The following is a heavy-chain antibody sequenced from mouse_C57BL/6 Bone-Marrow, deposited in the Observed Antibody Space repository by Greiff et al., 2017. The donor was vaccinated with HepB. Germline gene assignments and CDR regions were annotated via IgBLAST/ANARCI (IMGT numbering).Heavy chain of an antibody. CDR1: GFTFSNYW. CDR3: TEDSNYVHWYFDV. D-gene: IGHD2-5*01. CDR2: IRLKSDNYAT. Sequence: EVKLVESGGGLVQPGGSMKLSCVASGFTFSNYWMNWVRQSPEKGLEWVAQIRLKSDNYATHYAESVKGRFTISRDDSKSSVYLQMNNLRAEDTGIYYCTEDSNYVHWYFDVWGTGTTVTVSS. V-gene: IGHV6-3*01. J-gene: IGHJ1*03.